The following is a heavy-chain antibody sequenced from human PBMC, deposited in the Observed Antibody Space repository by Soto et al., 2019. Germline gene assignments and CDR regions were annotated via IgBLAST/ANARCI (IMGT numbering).Heavy chain of an antibody. CDR2: ISFYNGNT. D-gene: IGHD6-19*01. CDR1: GDTITNYG. Sequence: QVQLVQSGGEVRKPGASVKVSCKASGDTITNYGISWVRQAPGQGHEWMGWISFYNGNTKYAQNLQGRVTLTTDTSTSTAYMELRSLRSDDTAVYYCASATSIAVAGKESWGRGTLVTVSS. J-gene: IGHJ4*02. CDR3: ASATSIAVAGKES. V-gene: IGHV1-18*01.